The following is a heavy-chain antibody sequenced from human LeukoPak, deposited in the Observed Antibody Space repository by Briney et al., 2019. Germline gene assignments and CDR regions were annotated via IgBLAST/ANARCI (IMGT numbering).Heavy chain of an antibody. D-gene: IGHD3-9*01. Sequence: ASVKVSCKASGYTSTSSSISWVRQAPGQGLEWMGWISANNGNTNYAKKFQDRATMTTDTSTSTAYMELRSLRSDDTAVYYCARGKSGLRYFDWLISFDYWGQGTLVTVSS. CDR3: ARGKSGLRYFDWLISFDY. CDR2: ISANNGNT. J-gene: IGHJ4*02. V-gene: IGHV1-18*01. CDR1: GYTSTSSS.